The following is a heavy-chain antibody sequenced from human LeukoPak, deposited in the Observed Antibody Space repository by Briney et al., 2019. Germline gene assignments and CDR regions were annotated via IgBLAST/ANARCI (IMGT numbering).Heavy chain of an antibody. CDR2: INPNSGGT. J-gene: IGHJ4*02. V-gene: IGHV1-2*02. Sequence: GASVKVSCKASGYTFTGYYMHWVRQAPGQGLEWMGWINPNSGGTNYAQKFQGRVTMTRDTSISTAYMELSRLRSDDTAVYYCAKDLRFLEWSKGDYYFDYWGQGTLVTVSS. D-gene: IGHD3-3*01. CDR3: AKDLRFLEWSKGDYYFDY. CDR1: GYTFTGYY.